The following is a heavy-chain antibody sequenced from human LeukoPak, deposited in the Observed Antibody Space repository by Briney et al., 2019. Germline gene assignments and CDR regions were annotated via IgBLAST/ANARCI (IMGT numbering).Heavy chain of an antibody. Sequence: SLKISRNGSGYSTSNYWIGWVRQIPQKRLELMGIIHPGDSNTRYSPSFQGQVTISADKSISTACLQWTSLKASDTAIYYCARQPLVRDCGGDCEFDYWGQGTRVSVSS. CDR3: ARQPLVRDCGGDCEFDY. CDR1: GYSTSNYW. J-gene: IGHJ4*02. D-gene: IGHD2-21*02. CDR2: IHPGDSNT. V-gene: IGHV5-51*01.